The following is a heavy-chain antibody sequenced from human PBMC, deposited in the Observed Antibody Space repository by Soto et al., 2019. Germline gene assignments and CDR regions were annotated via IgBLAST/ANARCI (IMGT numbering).Heavy chain of an antibody. CDR1: GGSISSGGYY. Sequence: SETLSLTCTVSGGSISSGGYYWSWIRQHPGKGLEWIGYIYYSGSTYYNPSLKSRVTISVDTSKNQFSLKLSSVTAADTAVYYCARVGFGVVIIGFDPWGQGTLVTVSS. CDR2: IYYSGST. CDR3: ARVGFGVVIIGFDP. V-gene: IGHV4-31*03. D-gene: IGHD3-3*01. J-gene: IGHJ5*02.